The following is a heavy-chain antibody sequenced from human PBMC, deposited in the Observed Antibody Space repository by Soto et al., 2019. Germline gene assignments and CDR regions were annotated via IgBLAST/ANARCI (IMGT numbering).Heavy chain of an antibody. Sequence: EVQLVESGGGLVKPGGSLRLSCAAFGFPFSSYPMNWVRQAPGKGLEWVSSISSSSSYIYYADSVKGRFTISRDNAKTSLYLQMNSLRAEDTAVYYWARDRGGDLKAFDIWGQGTMVTVSS. V-gene: IGHV3-21*01. D-gene: IGHD3-16*01. CDR3: ARDRGGDLKAFDI. CDR1: GFPFSSYP. J-gene: IGHJ3*02. CDR2: ISSSSSYI.